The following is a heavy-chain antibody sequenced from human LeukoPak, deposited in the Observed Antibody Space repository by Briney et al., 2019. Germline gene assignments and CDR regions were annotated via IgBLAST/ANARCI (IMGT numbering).Heavy chain of an antibody. D-gene: IGHD3-9*01. CDR2: INHSGST. Sequence: SETLSLTCAVYGGSFSGYYRSWIRQPPGKGLEWIGEINHSGSTNYNPSLKSRVTISVDTSKNQFSLKLSSVTAADTAVYYCARRDYDILTGYYTLDYWGQGTLVTVSS. J-gene: IGHJ4*02. CDR3: ARRDYDILTGYYTLDY. V-gene: IGHV4-34*01. CDR1: GGSFSGYY.